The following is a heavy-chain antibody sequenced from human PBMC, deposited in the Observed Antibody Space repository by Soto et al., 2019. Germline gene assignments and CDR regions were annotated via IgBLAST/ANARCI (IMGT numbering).Heavy chain of an antibody. CDR2: IIPIFGTA. CDR1: GGTFSSYA. D-gene: IGHD2-2*01. V-gene: IGHV1-69*13. J-gene: IGHJ4*02. CDR3: ARLPIMDDGIVVVRVGVFDY. Sequence: GASVKVSCKASGGTFSSYAISWVRQAPGQGLEWMGGIIPIFGTANYAQKFQGRVTITADESTSTAYMELSSLRSEDTAVYYCARLPIMDDGIVVVRVGVFDYWGQGTLVTVSS.